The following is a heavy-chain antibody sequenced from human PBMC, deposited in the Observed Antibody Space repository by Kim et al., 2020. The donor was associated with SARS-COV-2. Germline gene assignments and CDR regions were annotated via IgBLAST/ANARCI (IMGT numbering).Heavy chain of an antibody. CDR2: MNPNSGNT. Sequence: VKVSCKASGYTFTSHDINWVRQATGQGLEWMGWMNPNSGNTGYAQKFQGRVTMTRNTSISTAYMELSSLRSEDTAVYYCARRVGGCSGGTCYWVDYWGQGTLVTVSS. CDR1: GYTFTSHD. J-gene: IGHJ4*02. CDR3: ARRVGGCSGGTCYWVDY. V-gene: IGHV1-8*01. D-gene: IGHD2-15*01.